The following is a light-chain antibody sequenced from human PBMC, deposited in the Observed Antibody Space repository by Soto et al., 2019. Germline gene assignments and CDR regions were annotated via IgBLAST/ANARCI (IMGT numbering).Light chain of an antibody. CDR2: GAS. J-gene: IGKJ2*01. V-gene: IGKV3-20*01. CDR3: QQYGRSPLLYT. Sequence: EIVLTQSPGTLSLYPGERATLSCRASQSVTSNFLSWYQQKPGQAPRLLIYGASTRAAGVPYRFSGSGSGADFTLTITKLEPEDFAVYYCQQYGRSPLLYTFGQGTKL. CDR1: QSVTSNF.